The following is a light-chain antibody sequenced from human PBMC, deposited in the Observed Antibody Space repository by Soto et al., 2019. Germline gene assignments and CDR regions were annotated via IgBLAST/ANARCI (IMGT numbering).Light chain of an antibody. CDR3: QQYSTYSRT. J-gene: IGKJ1*01. V-gene: IGKV1-5*03. CDR1: QSIGNW. Sequence: DIQMTQSPSSLSASLGDRVTITCRASQSIGNWLAWYQQKPGKAPKLLMYKASSLESGVPSRFSGSGSGTEFTLTISSLQPDDFATYFCQQYSTYSRTFGQGTKVDI. CDR2: KAS.